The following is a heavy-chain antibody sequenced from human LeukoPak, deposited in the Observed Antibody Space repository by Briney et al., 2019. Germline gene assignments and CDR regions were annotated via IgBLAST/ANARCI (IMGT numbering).Heavy chain of an antibody. CDR3: ARDSRGDGYNHFEY. CDR1: GGSISSGGYY. Sequence: PSETLSLTCTVSGGSISSGGYYWSWIRQHPGKGLEWIGYIYCSGSPTYNPSLKSRVTISVDTSKNQFSLKLSSVTAADTAVYYCARDSRGDGYNHFEYWGQGTLVTVSS. V-gene: IGHV4-61*08. D-gene: IGHD5-24*01. J-gene: IGHJ4*02. CDR2: IYCSGSP.